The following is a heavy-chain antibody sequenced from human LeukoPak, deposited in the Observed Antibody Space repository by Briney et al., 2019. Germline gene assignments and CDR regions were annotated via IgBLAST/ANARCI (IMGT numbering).Heavy chain of an antibody. D-gene: IGHD5-18*01. J-gene: IGHJ6*03. CDR2: IYYSGST. V-gene: IGHV4-59*01. CDR3: ARTGYSYGSYYYYYMDV. Sequence: SETLSLTCTVSGGSISSYYWSWIRQPTGKGLEWVGYIYYSGSTNYNPSLKSRVTISVDTSKNQFSLKLSSVTAADTAVYYCARTGYSYGSYYYYYMDVWGKGTTVTVSS. CDR1: GGSISSYY.